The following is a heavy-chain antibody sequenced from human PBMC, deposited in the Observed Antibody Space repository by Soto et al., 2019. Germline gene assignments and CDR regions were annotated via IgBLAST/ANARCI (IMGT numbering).Heavy chain of an antibody. CDR2: ISAYNGNT. V-gene: IGHV1-18*01. CDR3: ARDPWY. J-gene: IGHJ4*02. CDR1: GYTFNSYG. Sequence: QVQLVQSGAEVKKPGASGKVSCKGSGYTFNSYGIRLVRKAPGQGLEWMGWISAYNGNTKYAQKLQGRVTMTTDTATSTADMELRSLRSDDTAVYYCARDPWYWGQGTLVTVSS.